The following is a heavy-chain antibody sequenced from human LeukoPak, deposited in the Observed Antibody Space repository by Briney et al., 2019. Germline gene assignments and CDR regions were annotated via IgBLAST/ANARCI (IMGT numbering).Heavy chain of an antibody. D-gene: IGHD4-17*01. J-gene: IGHJ6*03. Sequence: ASVKVSCKASGYTFTDYYLHWVRQAPGQGLEWMGWINPNSGGTNYAQKFQGRVTMTRDTSIGTAYMELSRLRSDDTALYYCARGTTLTTLPCYYYYMDVWGEGTTVTVSS. CDR3: ARGTTLTTLPCYYYYMDV. V-gene: IGHV1-2*02. CDR2: INPNSGGT. CDR1: GYTFTDYY.